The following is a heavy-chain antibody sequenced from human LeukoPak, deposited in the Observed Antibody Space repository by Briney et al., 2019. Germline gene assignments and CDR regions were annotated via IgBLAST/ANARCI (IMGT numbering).Heavy chain of an antibody. Sequence: SETLSLTCAVSGYSISSGYYWGWIRQPPGEGLEGIGGIYHSGSTHYNPSLKSRVTISVDTSKNQFSLKLSSVTAADTAVYYCAREVLLLFVELSQFDYWGQGTLVTVSS. D-gene: IGHD3-10*01. CDR1: GYSISSGYY. CDR3: AREVLLLFVELSQFDY. J-gene: IGHJ4*02. CDR2: IYHSGST. V-gene: IGHV4-38-2*02.